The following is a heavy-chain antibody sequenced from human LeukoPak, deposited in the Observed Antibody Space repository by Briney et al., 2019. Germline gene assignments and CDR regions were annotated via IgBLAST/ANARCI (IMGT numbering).Heavy chain of an antibody. J-gene: IGHJ4*02. CDR2: IIPIFVTA. CDR1: GGTFSSYA. CDR3: ARAAVTPTTYYFDY. Sequence: ASVNVSCKASGGTFSSYAISWVRQAPGQGLEWMGRIIPIFVTANNAQKFQGRVTITTDESTSTAYMELSSLRSEDTAVYYCARAAVTPTTYYFDYWGQGTLVTVSS. V-gene: IGHV1-69*05. D-gene: IGHD1-14*01.